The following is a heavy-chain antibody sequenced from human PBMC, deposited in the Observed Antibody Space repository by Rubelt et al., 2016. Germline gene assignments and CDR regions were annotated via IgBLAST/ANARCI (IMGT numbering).Heavy chain of an antibody. Sequence: QLQLQESGPGLVKPSETLSLTCTVSGYSISSGYHWGWIRQPPGKGLEWIGSIYHSGSTYYNPSLKSRVTISVDTSPQYFSLKMNSLTSADTAVYYCARSDTILGVVLKGYYFGSGGQGTLVTVSS. CDR2: IYHSGST. CDR3: ARSDTILGVVLKGYYFGS. J-gene: IGHJ4*02. CDR1: GYSISSGYH. V-gene: IGHV4-38-2*02. D-gene: IGHD3-3*01.